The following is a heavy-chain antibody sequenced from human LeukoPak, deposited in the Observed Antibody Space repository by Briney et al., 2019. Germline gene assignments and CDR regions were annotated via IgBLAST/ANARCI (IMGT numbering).Heavy chain of an antibody. CDR2: INHTGST. D-gene: IGHD1-14*01. Sequence: SETLSLTCAVYGGSFSGYYWSWIRQPPGKGLEWIGEINHTGSTSYNPSLKSRVTISVDTSKNQFSLKLNSVTAADTAVYYCARVRRAFKRNLGRSTEYYSYYYMDVWGKGTTVTVSS. CDR3: ARVRRAFKRNLGRSTEYYSYYYMDV. V-gene: IGHV4-34*01. CDR1: GGSFSGYY. J-gene: IGHJ6*03.